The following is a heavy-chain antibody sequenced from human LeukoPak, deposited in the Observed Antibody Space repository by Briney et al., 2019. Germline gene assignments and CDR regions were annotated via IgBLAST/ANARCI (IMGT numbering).Heavy chain of an antibody. J-gene: IGHJ4*02. CDR3: ARDRLWEVGATPYFAY. V-gene: IGHV3-11*05. CDR2: ISSSRRDT. Sequence: RGSLRLSCAASGFTFSDYYMSWIRQAPGKGLEWVSYISSSRRDTKYADSVKGRFTISRDNAKNSLYLQMNSLRAEDTAVYYCARDRLWEVGATPYFAYWGQGTLVTVSS. CDR1: GFTFSDYY. D-gene: IGHD1-26*01.